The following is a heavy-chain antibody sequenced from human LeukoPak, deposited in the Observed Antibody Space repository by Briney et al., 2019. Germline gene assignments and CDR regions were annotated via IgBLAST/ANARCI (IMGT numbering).Heavy chain of an antibody. D-gene: IGHD6-6*01. Sequence: ASVKVSCKASGYTFTSYGISWVRQAPGQGLEWMGWVNPNTGTTNYAQKFQGRVTLTRDTSTSTAYMEPSSLTSDDTAVYYCARQSYGSSYYFDYWGQGTLVTVSS. CDR3: ARQSYGSSYYFDY. CDR2: VNPNTGTT. J-gene: IGHJ4*02. V-gene: IGHV1-18*01. CDR1: GYTFTSYG.